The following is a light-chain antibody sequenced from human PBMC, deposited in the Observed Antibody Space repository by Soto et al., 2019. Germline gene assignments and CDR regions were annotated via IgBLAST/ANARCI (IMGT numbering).Light chain of an antibody. V-gene: IGLV2-14*01. CDR3: SSYTGSSTLVV. CDR1: SGDVGGYNY. J-gene: IGLJ2*01. CDR2: EVS. Sequence: QSALTQPASVSGSPGQSITISCTGTSGDVGGYNYVSWYQQHPGKAPKLMIYEVSNRPSGVSNRFSDSKSGNTASLTISGLHAEDEADYYCSSYTGSSTLVVFGGGTKVTVL.